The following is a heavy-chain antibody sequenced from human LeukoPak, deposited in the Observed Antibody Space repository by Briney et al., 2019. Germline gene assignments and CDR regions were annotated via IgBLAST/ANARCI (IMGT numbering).Heavy chain of an antibody. D-gene: IGHD3-3*01. J-gene: IGHJ3*02. Sequence: SETLSLTCTVSGGSISSNFWSWIRQPPGKGLEWIGYIFYSGSTNYNPSLQRRVTMSVDTAENYFSLKLSSVTAADTATYYCAMYYAYPNHAFEIWGQGTMVTVSS. CDR3: AMYYAYPNHAFEI. V-gene: IGHV4-59*01. CDR2: IFYSGST. CDR1: GGSISSNF.